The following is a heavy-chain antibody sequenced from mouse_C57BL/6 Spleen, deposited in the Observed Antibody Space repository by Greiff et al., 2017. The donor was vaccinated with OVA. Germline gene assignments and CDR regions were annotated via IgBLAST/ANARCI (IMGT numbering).Heavy chain of an antibody. CDR2: IYPGDGDT. CDR1: GYAFSSSW. V-gene: IGHV1-82*01. CDR3: ARYYFDY. Sequence: QVQLQQSGPELVKPGASVKISCKASGYAFSSSWMNWVKQRPGKGLEWIGRIYPGDGDTNYNGKFKGKATLTSDKSSSTAYMQLSSLTSEDSAVYFCARYYFDYWGQGTTLTVSS. J-gene: IGHJ2*01.